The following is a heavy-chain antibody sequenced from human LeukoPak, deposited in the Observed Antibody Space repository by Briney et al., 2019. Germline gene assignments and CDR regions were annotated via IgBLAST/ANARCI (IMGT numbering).Heavy chain of an antibody. CDR3: ARDHILSMTTVTTGGDLDY. Sequence: ASVKVSCKASGYTFTSYYMHWVRQAPGQGLEWMGIINPSGGSTSYAQKFQGRVTMTRDTSTSTVYMELSSLRSEDTAMYYCARDHILSMTTVTTGGDLDYWGQGTLVTVSS. CDR1: GYTFTSYY. D-gene: IGHD4-17*01. CDR2: INPSGGST. V-gene: IGHV1-46*01. J-gene: IGHJ4*02.